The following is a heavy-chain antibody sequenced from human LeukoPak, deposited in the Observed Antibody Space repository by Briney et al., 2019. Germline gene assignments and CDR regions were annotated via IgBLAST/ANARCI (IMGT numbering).Heavy chain of an antibody. CDR1: GDSISRYY. J-gene: IGHJ4*02. CDR3: ARLQATVSIHSCFDY. CDR2: IYYSGNT. V-gene: IGHV4-59*01. D-gene: IGHD4-17*01. Sequence: SETLSLTCTVSGDSISRYYWSWIRHSPGKGLEWIGYIYYSGNTNYNPSLKSRVTISVDTLKNQISLKLTSVTAADTAVYYCARLQATVSIHSCFDYWGQGTLVTVSS.